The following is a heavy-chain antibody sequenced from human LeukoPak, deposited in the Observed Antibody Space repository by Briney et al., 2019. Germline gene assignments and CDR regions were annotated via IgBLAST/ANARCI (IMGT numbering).Heavy chain of an antibody. Sequence: GGSLRLSCAASGFTFSSYSMSWVRQPPGKGLEWVSVFYPSGTTHYADSVKGRFTVSRHDSNNVFYLQMNSLRVEDTAVYYCATVPRSSCCYTFDSWGQGTLVTVSS. CDR2: FYPSGTT. CDR1: GFTFSSYS. J-gene: IGHJ4*02. V-gene: IGHV3-53*04. D-gene: IGHD2-2*02. CDR3: ATVPRSSCCYTFDS.